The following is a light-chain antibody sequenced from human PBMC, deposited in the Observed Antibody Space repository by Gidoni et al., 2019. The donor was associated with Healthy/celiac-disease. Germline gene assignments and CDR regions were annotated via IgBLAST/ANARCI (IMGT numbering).Light chain of an antibody. CDR1: QSVSSY. CDR2: DAS. V-gene: IGKV3-11*01. J-gene: IGKJ2*03. Sequence: EIVLTQSPATLSLSPGERATLPRRASQSVSSYLAWYQQKPGQAPRLLIYDASNRATGIPARFSGSGSGTDFTLTISSLEPEDFAVYYCQQRSNWPPASFGQGTKLEIK. CDR3: QQRSNWPPAS.